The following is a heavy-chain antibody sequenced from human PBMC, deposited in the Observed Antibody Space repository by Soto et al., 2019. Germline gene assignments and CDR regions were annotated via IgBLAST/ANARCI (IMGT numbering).Heavy chain of an antibody. CDR2: IKSKTDGGTT. CDR3: TTQYSSGWYVAFDI. V-gene: IGHV3-15*01. D-gene: IGHD6-19*01. Sequence: PGGSLRLSCAASGFTFSNAWRSWVRQAPGKGLEWVGRIKSKTDGGTTDYAAPVKGRFTISRDDSKNTLYLQMNSLKTEDTAVYYCTTQYSSGWYVAFDIWGQGTMVTVSS. J-gene: IGHJ3*02. CDR1: GFTFSNAW.